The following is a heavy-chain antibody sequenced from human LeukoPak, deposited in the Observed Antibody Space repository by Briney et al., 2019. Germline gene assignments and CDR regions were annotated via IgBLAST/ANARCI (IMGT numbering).Heavy chain of an antibody. J-gene: IGHJ4*02. CDR3: ARDARNFDY. CDR1: GLTFSGSY. V-gene: IGHV3-11*01. CDR2: ISGSGSRI. Sequence: GGSLRLSCAASGLTFSGSYMSWIRQAPGKGLEWISYISGSGSRIYYADSVKGRFTISRDNAKKSLYLQMNSLRAEDTAVYYCARDARNFDYWGQGTLVTVSS.